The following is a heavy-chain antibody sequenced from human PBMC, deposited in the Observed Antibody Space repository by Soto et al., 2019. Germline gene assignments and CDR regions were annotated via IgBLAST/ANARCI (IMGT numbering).Heavy chain of an antibody. V-gene: IGHV1-18*04. CDR1: GYTFTSYG. CDR3: ARDGVYCSSTSCSTSYYYYGMDV. CDR2: ISAYNGNT. D-gene: IGHD2-2*01. J-gene: IGHJ6*02. Sequence: ASVKVSCKASGYTFTSYGISWVRQAPGQGLEWMGWISAYNGNTNYAQKLQGRVNMTTDTSTSTAYMELRSLRSDDTAVYYCARDGVYCSSTSCSTSYYYYGMDVWGQGTTVTVPS.